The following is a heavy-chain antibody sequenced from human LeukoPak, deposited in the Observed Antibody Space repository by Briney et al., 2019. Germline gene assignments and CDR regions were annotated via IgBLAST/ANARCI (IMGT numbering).Heavy chain of an antibody. CDR2: ISHSGST. J-gene: IGHJ4*02. CDR1: GGSISSSNW. D-gene: IGHD3-16*02. Sequence: SETLSLTCAVSGGSISSSNWWSWVRQPPGKGLEWLGEISHSGSTDYNPSLKSRVTMSVDKSKNQFSLKVTFVTVADTAVYYCARLREGLYHFDYWGQGTLVTVSS. CDR3: ARLREGLYHFDY. V-gene: IGHV4-4*02.